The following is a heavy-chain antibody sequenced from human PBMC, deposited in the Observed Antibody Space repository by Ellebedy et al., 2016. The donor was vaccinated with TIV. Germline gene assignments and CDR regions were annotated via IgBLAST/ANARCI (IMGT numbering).Heavy chain of an antibody. V-gene: IGHV3-30*16. D-gene: IGHD1-1*01. CDR3: ARDPTHRHIPNYFDF. J-gene: IGHJ4*02. Sequence: PGGSLRLSCTVSGFTFNDYALHWVRQAPGKGLEWVAFISYDGSNEFYADSVKGRFTISRDNNDNTLYLQMTGLRSDDTAVYYCARDPTHRHIPNYFDFWGRGTLVTVSS. CDR1: GFTFNDYA. CDR2: ISYDGSNE.